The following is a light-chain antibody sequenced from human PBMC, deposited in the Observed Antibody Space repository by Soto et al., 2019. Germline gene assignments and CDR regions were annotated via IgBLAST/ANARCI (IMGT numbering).Light chain of an antibody. J-gene: IGLJ3*02. V-gene: IGLV1-44*01. CDR1: TSSIGSNT. Sequence: QSVLTQPPSASGTPGQRVTISCSGSTSSIGSNTVNWYQQLPGTAPKLLIYNNNQRPSGVPDRFSGSKSGTSVSLAISGLQSGDEADYYCAAWGDNLWVFGGGTKLTVL. CDR2: NNN. CDR3: AAWGDNLWV.